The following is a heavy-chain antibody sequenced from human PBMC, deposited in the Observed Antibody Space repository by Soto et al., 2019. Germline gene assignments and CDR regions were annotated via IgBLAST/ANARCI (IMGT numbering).Heavy chain of an antibody. CDR2: IYYSGST. V-gene: IGHV4-61*01. J-gene: IGHJ5*02. Sequence: SETLSLTCTVSGGSVSSGSYYWSWIRQPPGKGLEWIGYIYYSGSTNYNPSLKSRVTISVDTSKNQFSLKLSSVTAADTAVYYCARGGPHYYGSGSYYFNWFDPWGKGTLVTVAS. CDR1: GGSVSSGSYY. CDR3: ARGGPHYYGSGSYYFNWFDP. D-gene: IGHD3-10*01.